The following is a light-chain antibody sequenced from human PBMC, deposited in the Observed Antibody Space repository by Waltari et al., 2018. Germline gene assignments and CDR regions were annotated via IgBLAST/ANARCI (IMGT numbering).Light chain of an antibody. CDR1: QSIMSL. Sequence: DVQMPQSPSTLSASVGNTISITCRASQSIMSLLAWYQQKAVKAPKVLISKASTLESGVPSRFSGSESGTEFTLTISNLQPDDFATYYCQQYNTDYTFGQGTILEIK. J-gene: IGKJ2*01. CDR2: KAS. CDR3: QQYNTDYT. V-gene: IGKV1-5*03.